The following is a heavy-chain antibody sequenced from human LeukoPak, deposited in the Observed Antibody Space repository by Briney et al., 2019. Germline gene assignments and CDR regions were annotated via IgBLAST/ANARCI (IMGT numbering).Heavy chain of an antibody. CDR1: GGSFSGYY. CDR2: INHSGST. J-gene: IGHJ5*02. Sequence: SETLSLTCAVYGGSFSGYYWSWIRQPPGKGLEWIGEINHSGSTNYNPSLKSRVTISVDASKNQFSLKLSSVTAADTAVYYCARESWFGFDPWGQGTLVTVSS. V-gene: IGHV4-34*01. CDR3: ARESWFGFDP. D-gene: IGHD3-10*01.